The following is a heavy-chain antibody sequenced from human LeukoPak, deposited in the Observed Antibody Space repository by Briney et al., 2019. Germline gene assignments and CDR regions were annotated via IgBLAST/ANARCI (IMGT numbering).Heavy chain of an antibody. V-gene: IGHV4-61*02. Sequence: SETLSLTCTVSGGSISSGSYYWSWIRQPAGKGLEWIGRIYTSGSTNYNPSLKSRVTISVDTSKNQFSLKLSSVTAADTAVYYCAREKGGSGYYYYYMDVWGEGTTVTISS. CDR2: IYTSGST. CDR3: AREKGGSGYYYYYMDV. J-gene: IGHJ6*03. CDR1: GGSISSGSYY. D-gene: IGHD3-10*01.